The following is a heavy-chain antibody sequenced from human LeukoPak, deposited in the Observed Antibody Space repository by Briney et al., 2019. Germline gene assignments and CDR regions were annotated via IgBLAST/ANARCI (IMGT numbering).Heavy chain of an antibody. V-gene: IGHV3-23*01. J-gene: IGHJ3*02. Sequence: GGSLRLSCAASGFIFSSYAMSWVRQAPGKGLEWVTAISGSGGSTYYADSVKGRFTISRDNSKNTLYLQMNSLRAEDTAAYYCAKSYYDFWSVYYNAFDIWGQGTMVTVSS. CDR3: AKSYYDFWSVYYNAFDI. CDR1: GFIFSSYA. D-gene: IGHD3-3*01. CDR2: ISGSGGST.